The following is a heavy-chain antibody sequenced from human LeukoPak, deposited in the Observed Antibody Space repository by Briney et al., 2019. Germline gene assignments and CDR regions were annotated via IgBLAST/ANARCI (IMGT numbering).Heavy chain of an antibody. CDR1: GGSISSYY. D-gene: IGHD3-10*01. CDR2: IYYSGST. V-gene: IGHV4-59*01. J-gene: IGHJ6*02. Sequence: SETLSLTCTVPGGSISSYYWSWIRQPPGKGLEWIGYIYYSGSTNYNPSLKSRVTISVDTSKNQFSLKLSSVTAADTAVYYCARDVLLWFGEKDYDMDVWGQGTTVTVSS. CDR3: ARDVLLWFGEKDYDMDV.